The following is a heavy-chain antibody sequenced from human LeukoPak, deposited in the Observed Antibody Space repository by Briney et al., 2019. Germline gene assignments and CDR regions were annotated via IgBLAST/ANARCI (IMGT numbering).Heavy chain of an antibody. V-gene: IGHV4-4*07. CDR3: ARTTEGGYTYGYFYYYYMDV. D-gene: IGHD5-18*01. CDR1: GGSFSSYY. Sequence: SETLSLTCTVSGGSFSSYYWNWLRQPAGKGLEWIGRIYPSGSTNYNPSLKSRVTISVDTSKNQFSLKLSSVTAADTAVYYCARTTEGGYTYGYFYYYYMDVWGKGTTVTISS. CDR2: IYPSGST. J-gene: IGHJ6*03.